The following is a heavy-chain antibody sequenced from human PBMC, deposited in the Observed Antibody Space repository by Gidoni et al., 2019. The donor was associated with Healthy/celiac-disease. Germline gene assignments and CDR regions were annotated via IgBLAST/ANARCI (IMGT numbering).Heavy chain of an antibody. J-gene: IGHJ2*01. D-gene: IGHD3-10*01. V-gene: IGHV4-39*01. CDR1: GGSISSSSYY. CDR2: IYYSGST. Sequence: QLQLQESGPGLVKPSETLSLTCTVSGGSISSSSYYWGWIRQPPGKGLEWIGSIYYSGSTYYNPSLKSRVTISVDTSKNQFSLKLSSVTAADTAVYYCARLFRVPWYFDLWGRGTLVTVSS. CDR3: ARLFRVPWYFDL.